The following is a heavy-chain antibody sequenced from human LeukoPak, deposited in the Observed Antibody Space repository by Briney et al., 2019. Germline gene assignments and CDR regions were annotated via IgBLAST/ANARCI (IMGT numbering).Heavy chain of an antibody. CDR2: IYHSGST. D-gene: IGHD3-16*01. CDR1: GGSISSYY. CDR3: ARAPRRGAFGYFDY. J-gene: IGHJ4*02. V-gene: IGHV4-59*12. Sequence: SETLSLTCTVSGGSISSYYWSWIRQPPGKGLEWIGYIYHSGSTYYNPSLKSRVTISVDRSKNQFSLKLSSVTAADTAVYYCARAPRRGAFGYFDYWGQGTLVTVSS.